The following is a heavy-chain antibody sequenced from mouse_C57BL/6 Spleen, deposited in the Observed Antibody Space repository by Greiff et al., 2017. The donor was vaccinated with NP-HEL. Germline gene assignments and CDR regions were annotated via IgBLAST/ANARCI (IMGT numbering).Heavy chain of an antibody. J-gene: IGHJ1*03. CDR2: IHPSASDT. D-gene: IGHD1-1*01. V-gene: IGHV1-74*01. CDR3: AIDSVYYVSSYWYCDV. Sequence: QVQLQQSGAELVKPGASVKVSCKASGYTFTSYWMHWVKQRPGQGLEWIGRIHPSASDTNYNQKFKGKATLTVDKSSSTAYMQLSSLTSEDAAVYVGAIDSVYYVSSYWYCDVGGTGTTLAVSS. CDR1: GYTFTSYW.